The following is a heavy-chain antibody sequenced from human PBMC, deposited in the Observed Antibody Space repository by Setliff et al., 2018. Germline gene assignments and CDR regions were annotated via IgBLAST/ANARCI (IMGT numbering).Heavy chain of an antibody. CDR3: ARTGTYRYFDY. CDR1: GGSVTSHY. D-gene: IGHD1-1*01. Sequence: SETLSLTCAVSGGSVTSHYWSWIRQPPGKGLEWIGFIFYSGDTNSNPSLKSRVTMSVDTSKNQFSLRLTSVTAADTAVYYCARTGTYRYFDYWGQGALVTVSS. CDR2: IFYSGDT. V-gene: IGHV4-59*08. J-gene: IGHJ4*02.